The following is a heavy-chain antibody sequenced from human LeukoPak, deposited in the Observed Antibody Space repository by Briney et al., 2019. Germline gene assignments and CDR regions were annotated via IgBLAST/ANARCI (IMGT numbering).Heavy chain of an antibody. D-gene: IGHD2-8*02. V-gene: IGHV3-23*01. CDR2: IFPSGGEI. Sequence: GGSLRLSCAASGFTLSTFVMIWVRQPPGKGLEWVSSIFPSGGEIHYADSVRGRFTISRDNSNSTLSLQMNSLRAEDTAIYYCATFRQVLLPFESWGQGTLVTVSS. CDR3: ATFRQVLLPFES. J-gene: IGHJ4*02. CDR1: GFTLSTFV.